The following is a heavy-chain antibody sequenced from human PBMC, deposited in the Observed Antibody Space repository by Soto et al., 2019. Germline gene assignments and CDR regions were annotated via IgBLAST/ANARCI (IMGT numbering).Heavy chain of an antibody. CDR2: ISSSGSTI. D-gene: IGHD3-22*01. CDR1: GFTFSDYY. Sequence: GGSLRLSCAASGFTFSDYYMSWIRQAPGKGLEWVSYISSSGSTIYYADSVKGRFTISRDNAKNSLYLQMNSLRAEDTAVYYCARDQAGYYDSSGYFYTSGWGQGTLVTVSS. V-gene: IGHV3-11*01. CDR3: ARDQAGYYDSSGYFYTSG. J-gene: IGHJ4*02.